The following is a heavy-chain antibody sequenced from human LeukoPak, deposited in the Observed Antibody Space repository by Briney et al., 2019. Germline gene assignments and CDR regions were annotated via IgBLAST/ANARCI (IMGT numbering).Heavy chain of an antibody. J-gene: IGHJ4*02. CDR3: AREVPGGAIIILDY. CDR1: GFTFTSYS. V-gene: IGHV3-23*01. D-gene: IGHD3-10*01. Sequence: GGSLRLSCAASGFTFTSYSMAWVRQFPGKGLEWVSAISGSDGNTHYADSVKGRFTISRDTSKNTVYLQMNSLRVEDTAIYYCAREVPGGAIIILDYWGQGILVTVSS. CDR2: ISGSDGNT.